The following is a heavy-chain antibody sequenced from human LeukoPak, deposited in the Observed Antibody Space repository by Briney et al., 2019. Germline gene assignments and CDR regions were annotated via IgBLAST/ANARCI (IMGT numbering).Heavy chain of an antibody. CDR3: ARVVAGYFDY. CDR1: GFTFSSYS. V-gene: IGHV3-21*01. CDR2: ISSSSSYI. Sequence: PGGSLRLSCAASGFTFSSYSMNWVRQAPGKGLEWVSSISSSSSYIYYADSVKGRFTIPRDNAKNSLYLQMNSLRAEDTAVYYCARVVAGYFDYWGQGTLVTVSS. J-gene: IGHJ4*02. D-gene: IGHD6-19*01.